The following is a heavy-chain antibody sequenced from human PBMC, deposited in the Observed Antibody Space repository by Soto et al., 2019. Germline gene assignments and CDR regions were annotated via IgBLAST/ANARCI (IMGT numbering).Heavy chain of an antibody. CDR1: GYTFTSYG. Sequence: ASVKVSCKASGYTFTSYGISWVRQAPGQGLEWMGWISAYNGNTNYAQKLQGRVTMTTDTSTSTAYMELRSLRSDDTAVYYCARVLGEMGFGRTDDAFDIWGQGTMVTVSS. CDR2: ISAYNGNT. V-gene: IGHV1-18*01. J-gene: IGHJ3*02. D-gene: IGHD3-10*01. CDR3: ARVLGEMGFGRTDDAFDI.